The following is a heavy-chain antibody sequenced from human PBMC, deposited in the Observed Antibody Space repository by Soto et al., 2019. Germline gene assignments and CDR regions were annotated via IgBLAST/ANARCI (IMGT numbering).Heavy chain of an antibody. CDR1: GFTFIDYY. CDR3: ARDNVVVVAATRGRYYGMDV. Sequence: GSLRLSCSASGFTFIDYYMSWIRQAPGKWPEWVSYISSSGSTIYYADSVKGRFTISRDNAKNSLYLQMNSLRAEDTAVYYCARDNVVVVAATRGRYYGMDVWGQGTTVTVSS. V-gene: IGHV3-11*01. J-gene: IGHJ6*02. D-gene: IGHD2-15*01. CDR2: ISSSGSTI.